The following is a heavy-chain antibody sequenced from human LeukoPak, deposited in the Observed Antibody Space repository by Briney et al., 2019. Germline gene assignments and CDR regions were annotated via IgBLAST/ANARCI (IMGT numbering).Heavy chain of an antibody. CDR1: GFTFRSYA. CDR2: ISYDGSKE. J-gene: IGHJ4*02. CDR3: AREPQEGYDILTGYYTY. Sequence: GGSLRLSCAACGFTFRSYAMHWVRQAPGKGLEWVAVISYDGSKEYYAASVKGRFAISRDNSKSTLYLQMNSLRAEDTAVYYCAREPQEGYDILTGYYTYWGQGTLVTVSS. D-gene: IGHD3-9*01. V-gene: IGHV3-30*03.